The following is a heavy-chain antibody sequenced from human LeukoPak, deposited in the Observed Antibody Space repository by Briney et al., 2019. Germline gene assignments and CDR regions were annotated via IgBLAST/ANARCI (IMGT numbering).Heavy chain of an antibody. Sequence: GGSLRLSCAASGFTFRSYGMHWVRQAPGKGLEWVAFIRYDGSNKYYADSVKGRFTISRDNSKNTLYLQMNSLRAEDTAVYYCAVLRYFDWLNDYWGQGTLVTVSS. CDR2: IRYDGSNK. CDR3: AVLRYFDWLNDY. J-gene: IGHJ4*02. D-gene: IGHD3-9*01. V-gene: IGHV3-30*02. CDR1: GFTFRSYG.